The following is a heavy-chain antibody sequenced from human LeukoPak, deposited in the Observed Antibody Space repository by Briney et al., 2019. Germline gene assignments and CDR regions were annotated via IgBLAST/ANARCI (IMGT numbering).Heavy chain of an antibody. CDR1: GFTVSSNS. V-gene: IGHV3-53*01. CDR3: ARGRGYSYGWIGEKLLDY. Sequence: PGGSLRLSCTVSGFTVSSNSMSWVRQAPGKGLEWVSLIYSDNTHYSDSVKGRFTISRDNSKNTLYLQMNSLRAEDTAVYYCARGRGYSYGWIGEKLLDYWGQGILVTVSS. CDR2: IYSDNT. D-gene: IGHD5-18*01. J-gene: IGHJ4*02.